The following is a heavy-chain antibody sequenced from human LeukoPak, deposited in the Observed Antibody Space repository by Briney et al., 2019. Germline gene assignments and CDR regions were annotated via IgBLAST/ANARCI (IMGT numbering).Heavy chain of an antibody. CDR3: ARNYYFDY. CDR2: IKSDGSEK. V-gene: IGHV3-7*05. J-gene: IGHJ4*02. Sequence: PGGSLRLSCAASGFTSSNYYMAWVRQHPGKGLEWVATIKSDGSEKYYVDSVKGRFTISRDNAENSPYLQMNSLRVEDTAVYYCARNYYFDYWGQGTLVTVSS. D-gene: IGHD3-10*01. CDR1: GFTSSNYY.